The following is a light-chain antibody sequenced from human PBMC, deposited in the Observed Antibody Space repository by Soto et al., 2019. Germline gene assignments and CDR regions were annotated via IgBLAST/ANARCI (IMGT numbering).Light chain of an antibody. CDR1: SSDVGGYNY. Sequence: QSALTQPASLSGSPGQSITISCTGTSSDVGGYNYVSWYQQHPGKAPKLMIYEVGNRPSGVSNRFSGSKSGNTASLTISGLQAEDEADYYCSSYTSSSTLGVFGGGTQLTVL. V-gene: IGLV2-14*01. CDR2: EVG. J-gene: IGLJ2*01. CDR3: SSYTSSSTLGV.